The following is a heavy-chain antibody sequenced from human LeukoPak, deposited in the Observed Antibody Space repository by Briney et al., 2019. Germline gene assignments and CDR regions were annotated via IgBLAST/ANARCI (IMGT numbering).Heavy chain of an antibody. D-gene: IGHD6-25*01. J-gene: IGHJ5*02. CDR2: IYYSGST. V-gene: IGHV4-59*01. Sequence: SETLSLTCTVSGGSISSYYLSWIRQPPGKGLEWIGYIYYSGSTNYNPSLKSRVTISVDTSKNQFSLKLSSVTAADTAVYYCARPNGTTLAAVSSGFDPWGQGPLVTVSS. CDR3: ARPNGTTLAAVSSGFDP. CDR1: GGSISSYY.